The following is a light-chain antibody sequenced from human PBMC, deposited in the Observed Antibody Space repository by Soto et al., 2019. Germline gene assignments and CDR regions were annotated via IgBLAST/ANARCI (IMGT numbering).Light chain of an antibody. J-gene: IGKJ5*01. CDR2: GAK. CDR3: QQLLSYPIT. CDR1: QAISNY. Sequence: DVQMTQSPSFLSASVGDRVTITCRASQAISNYLNWYQQRPGKAPNLLIFGAKTLQSGVPSRFSGSGYGTDFTLTITTLQSEDFATYYCQQLLSYPITFGQRTRLE. V-gene: IGKV1-9*01.